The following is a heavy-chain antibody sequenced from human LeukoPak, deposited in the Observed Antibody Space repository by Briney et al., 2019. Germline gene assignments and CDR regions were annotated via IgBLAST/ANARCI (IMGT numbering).Heavy chain of an antibody. CDR1: GGSISSYY. D-gene: IGHD6-13*01. V-gene: IGHV4-59*08. CDR3: ATTAAYYYYGMDV. J-gene: IGHJ6*02. CDR2: IYYSGST. Sequence: KPSETLSLTCTVSGGSISSYYWSWIRQPPGKGLEWIGYIYYSGSTNYNPSLKSRVTISVDTSKNQFSLKLSSVTAADTAVYYCATTAAYYYYGMDVWGQRTTVTVSS.